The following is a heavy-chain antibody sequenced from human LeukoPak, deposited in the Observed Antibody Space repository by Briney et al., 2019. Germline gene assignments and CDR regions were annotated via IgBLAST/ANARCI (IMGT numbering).Heavy chain of an antibody. CDR3: ATVRGYCSGGSCVPTPHHDAFDI. CDR1: GYTFTSYP. Sequence: ASVKVSRKASGYTFTSYPMHWVRQAPGQRLEWMGWINGGNGNTKYSQKFQGRVTITRDTSATTAYMELSSLTSEDAAVYYCATVRGYCSGGSCVPTPHHDAFDIWGQGTMVTVSS. D-gene: IGHD2-15*01. J-gene: IGHJ3*02. CDR2: INGGNGNT. V-gene: IGHV1-3*01.